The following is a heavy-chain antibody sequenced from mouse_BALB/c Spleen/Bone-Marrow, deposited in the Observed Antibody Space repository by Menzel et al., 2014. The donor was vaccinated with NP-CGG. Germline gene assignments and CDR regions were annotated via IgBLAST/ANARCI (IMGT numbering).Heavy chain of an antibody. Sequence: QVQLQQSGAELVRPGSSVKISCKASGYAFSVYWMNWVKQXPXQGLEGIGQIYPGDGDTNYNGKFKGRATLTADKSSNTAYMQLXXLTSEDSAVYFXXXXXXXXXXXGRGTTLTXSS. CDR3: XXXXXXXXX. J-gene: IGHJ2*01. CDR1: GYAFSVYW. CDR2: IYPGDGDT. V-gene: IGHV1-80*01.